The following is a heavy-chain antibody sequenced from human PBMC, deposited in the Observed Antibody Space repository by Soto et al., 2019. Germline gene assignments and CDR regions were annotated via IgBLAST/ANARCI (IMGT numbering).Heavy chain of an antibody. CDR3: SADGWV. CDR2: IKSKVHGETT. Sequence: EVQLVESGGGLVKPGGSLRLSCAASGFDFSNGWMSWVRQAPGKGLEWVGRIKSKVHGETTDYAAHVKGRFTISRDDSRNTLYLQMHSLQTEDTAVYYCSADGWVWGEGTVVTVSS. J-gene: IGHJ4*02. CDR1: GFDFSNGW. D-gene: IGHD1-26*01. V-gene: IGHV3-15*05.